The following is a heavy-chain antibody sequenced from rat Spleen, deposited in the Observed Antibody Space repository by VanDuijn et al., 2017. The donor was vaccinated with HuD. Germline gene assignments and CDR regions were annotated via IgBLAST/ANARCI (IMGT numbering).Heavy chain of an antibody. CDR1: GFTFNSYD. J-gene: IGHJ4*01. Sequence: EVQLVESGGGLVQPGGSLKLSCVVSGFTFNSYDMAWVRQAPTKGLEWVASISPSGGITYFRDSVKGRFTLSRDNAKNTQSLQMDSLRSEDTAIYYCTRGYVMDAWGQGASVTVSS. V-gene: IGHV5S13*01. CDR2: ISPSGGIT. CDR3: TRGYVMDA.